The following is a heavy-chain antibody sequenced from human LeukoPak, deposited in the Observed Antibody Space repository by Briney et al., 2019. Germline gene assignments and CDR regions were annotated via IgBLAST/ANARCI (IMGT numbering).Heavy chain of an antibody. D-gene: IGHD6-6*01. CDR2: ISDDGSNE. V-gene: IGHV3-30*04. J-gene: IGHJ4*02. CDR1: GFTFSASS. CDR3: ARDHQVSYFDY. Sequence: GGSLRLSCAASGFTFSASSMHWVRQAPGKGLEWVALISDDGSNESFADSVKGRFTISRDNSKNTLYLQMNSLRADDTAVYYCARDHQVSYFDYWGQGSLVTVSS.